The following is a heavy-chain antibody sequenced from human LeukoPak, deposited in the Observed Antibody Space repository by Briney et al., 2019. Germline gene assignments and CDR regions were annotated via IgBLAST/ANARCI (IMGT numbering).Heavy chain of an antibody. CDR2: IWYDGSNK. V-gene: IGHV3-33*01. D-gene: IGHD6-19*01. CDR1: GYXFSSYG. Sequence: GRSLRLSCAASGYXFSSYGIHWVRQAPGKGLEWVAVIWYDGSNKYYADSVKGRFTISRDNSKNTLYLQMNSLRAEDTAVYYCARDDVAVTGALDFWGQGTLVTVSS. J-gene: IGHJ4*02. CDR3: ARDDVAVTGALDF.